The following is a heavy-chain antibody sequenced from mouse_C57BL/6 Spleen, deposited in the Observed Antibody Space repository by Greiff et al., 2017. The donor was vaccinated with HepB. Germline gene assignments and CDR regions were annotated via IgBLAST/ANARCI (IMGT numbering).Heavy chain of an antibody. V-gene: IGHV1-55*01. D-gene: IGHD2-4*01. Sequence: QVQLQQPGAELVKPGASVKMSCKASGYTFTSYWITWVKQRPGQGLEWIGDIYPGSGSTNYNEKFKSKATLTVDTSSSTAYMQLSSLTSEDSAVYYCARYEIYYDYDQYYFDYWGQGTTLTVSS. CDR3: ARYEIYYDYDQYYFDY. CDR2: IYPGSGST. CDR1: GYTFTSYW. J-gene: IGHJ2*01.